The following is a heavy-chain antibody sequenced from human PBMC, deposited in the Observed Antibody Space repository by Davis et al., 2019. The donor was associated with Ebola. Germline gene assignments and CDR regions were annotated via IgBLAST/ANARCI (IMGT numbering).Heavy chain of an antibody. J-gene: IGHJ4*02. CDR3: TTDPLDIGWELLMDY. V-gene: IGHV3-15*01. CDR1: GFTFSTYS. CDR2: IKSKTDGGTT. Sequence: GESLKISCAASGFTFSTYSMNWVRQAPGKGLEWVGRIKSKTDGGTTDYAAPVKGRFTISRDDSKNTLYLQMNSLKTEDTAVYYCTTDPLDIGWELLMDYWGQGTLVTVSS. D-gene: IGHD1-26*01.